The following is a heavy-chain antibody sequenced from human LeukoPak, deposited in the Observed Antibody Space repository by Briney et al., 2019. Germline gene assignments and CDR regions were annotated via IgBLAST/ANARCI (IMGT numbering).Heavy chain of an antibody. CDR2: IYYSGST. D-gene: IGHD4-23*01. CDR3: ARGYGGNSYHYYGMDV. J-gene: IGHJ6*02. Sequence: PSETLSLTCTVSGGSISSYYWSWLRQPPGKGLEWIGYIYYSGSTNYNPSLKSRVTISVDTSKNQFSLKLSSVTAADTAVYYCARGYGGNSYHYYGMDVWGQGTTVTVSS. V-gene: IGHV4-59*01. CDR1: GGSISSYY.